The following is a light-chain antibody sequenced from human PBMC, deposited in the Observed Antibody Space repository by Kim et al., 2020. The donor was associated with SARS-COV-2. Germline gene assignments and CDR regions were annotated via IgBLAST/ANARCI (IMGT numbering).Light chain of an antibody. CDR3: QQYGSSTPS. J-gene: IGKJ4*01. CDR2: GTS. V-gene: IGKV3-20*01. CDR1: QSVSSSS. Sequence: SPGERATLSCRASQSVSSSSLAWYQQKPGQAPRLLIYGTSSRATDIPDRFSGSGSGTDFTLAISRLEPEDFAVYYCQQYGSSTPSFGAGTTAESK.